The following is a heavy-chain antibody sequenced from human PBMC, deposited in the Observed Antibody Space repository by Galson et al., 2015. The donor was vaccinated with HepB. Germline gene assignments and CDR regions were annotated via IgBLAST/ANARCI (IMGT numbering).Heavy chain of an antibody. CDR3: ARGARFGGSGSLDY. D-gene: IGHD3-10*01. J-gene: IGHJ4*02. CDR1: GGSISSYY. CDR2: IYYSGST. V-gene: IGHV4-59*01. Sequence: SETLSLTCTVSGGSISSYYWSWIRQPPGKGLEWIGYIYYSGSTNYNPSLKSRVTISVDTSKNQFSLRLSSVTAADTAVYYCARGARFGGSGSLDYWGQGTLVTVSS.